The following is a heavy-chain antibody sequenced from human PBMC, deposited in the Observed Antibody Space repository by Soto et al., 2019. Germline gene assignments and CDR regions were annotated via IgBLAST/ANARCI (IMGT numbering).Heavy chain of an antibody. D-gene: IGHD3-10*02. Sequence: EVQLFESGGGLVQPGGSLRLSCAASGFTFINYGMTWVRQAPGKGLEWVSGISGSGEITNYAELVKGRFIISRDNSKNTVHLQMNNLRDEDTDVYYCAKGLFSFDYWGRGTLVT. CDR3: AKGLFSFDY. J-gene: IGHJ4*02. CDR1: GFTFINYG. CDR2: ISGSGEIT. V-gene: IGHV3-23*01.